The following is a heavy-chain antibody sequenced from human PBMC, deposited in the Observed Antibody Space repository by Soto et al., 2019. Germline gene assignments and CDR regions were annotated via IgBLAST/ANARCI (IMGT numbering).Heavy chain of an antibody. CDR1: GYSFSSYW. V-gene: IGHV5-51*01. Sequence: GESLKISCKGSGYSFSSYWIGWVRQMPGRGLEWMGIIYPVDSDTKYSPSFQGQVTISVDRSISTAYLQWNSLRASDTAVYYCARYLGRAYTYLQGYYYYYMDLWGKGTTVTVS. J-gene: IGHJ6*03. CDR2: IYPVDSDT. CDR3: ARYLGRAYTYLQGYYYYYMDL. D-gene: IGHD5-18*01.